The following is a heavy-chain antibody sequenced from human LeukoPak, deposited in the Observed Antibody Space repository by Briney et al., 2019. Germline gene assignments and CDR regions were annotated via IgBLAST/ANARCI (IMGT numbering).Heavy chain of an antibody. CDR1: GFTFRNAW. CDR2: IKSKTDGGTT. CDR3: TTDRVGATYGMDV. J-gene: IGHJ6*02. V-gene: IGHV3-15*01. D-gene: IGHD1-26*01. Sequence: PGGSLRFSCAASGFTFRNAWMSWVRQAPGKGLEWVVLIKSKTDGGTTDYAAPVKGRFTISRDDSKNTLYLQMNSLKTEDTAVYYCTTDRVGATYGMDVWGQGTTVTVSS.